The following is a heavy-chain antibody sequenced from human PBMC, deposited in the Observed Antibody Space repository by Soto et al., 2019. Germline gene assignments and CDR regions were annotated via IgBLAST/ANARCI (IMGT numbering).Heavy chain of an antibody. CDR2: IIPIFGTA. D-gene: IGHD1-26*01. J-gene: IGHJ4*02. Sequence: QVQLVQSGAEVKKPGSSVKVSCKASAGTFSSYSINWVRQAPGQGLEWMGAIIPIFGTANYAQKFQGRVTSTAYESTSTAYMELSSLRSEDTAVYYCARDGGRHSGGIDYWGQGTLVTVSS. CDR3: ARDGGRHSGGIDY. V-gene: IGHV1-69*01. CDR1: AGTFSSYS.